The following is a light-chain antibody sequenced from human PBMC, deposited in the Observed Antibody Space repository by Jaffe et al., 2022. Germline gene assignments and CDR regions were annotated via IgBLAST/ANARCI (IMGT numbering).Light chain of an antibody. CDR1: SSDVGGYNY. CDR2: DVT. Sequence: QSALTQPASVSGSPGQSITISCIGTSSDVGGYNYVSWYQQHPGKAPKLMIYDVTNRPSGVSNRFSGSKSGNTASLTISGLQAEDEADYYCSSYTSSSTPHVVFGGGTKLTVL. J-gene: IGLJ2*01. V-gene: IGLV2-14*03. CDR3: SSYTSSSTPHVV.